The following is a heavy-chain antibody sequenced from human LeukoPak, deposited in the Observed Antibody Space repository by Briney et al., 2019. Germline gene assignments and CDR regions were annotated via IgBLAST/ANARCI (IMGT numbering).Heavy chain of an antibody. Sequence: GGSLRLSCAASGFTVSSNYMSWVRQAPGKGLEWVSVIYSGGSTYYADSVKGRFTISRDNSKNILYLQMNSLRADDTAVYYCAKVSESNYDILTGYYTPYYFDYWGQGTLVTVSS. CDR3: AKVSESNYDILTGYYTPYYFDY. V-gene: IGHV3-53*01. J-gene: IGHJ4*02. D-gene: IGHD3-9*01. CDR1: GFTVSSNY. CDR2: IYSGGST.